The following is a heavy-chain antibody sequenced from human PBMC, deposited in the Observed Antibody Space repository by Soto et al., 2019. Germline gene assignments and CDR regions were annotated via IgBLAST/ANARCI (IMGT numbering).Heavy chain of an antibody. Sequence: QVQLVESGGGVVQPGRSLRLSCAASGFTFSSYGMHWVRQAPGKGLEWVAVIWYDGRNKYYADSVKGRFTISRDNSKNTVSLQMNSLRAGDTAVYYCARVSEGGSYYGGLDYWGQGTLVTVST. CDR1: GFTFSSYG. CDR3: ARVSEGGSYYGGLDY. D-gene: IGHD1-26*01. J-gene: IGHJ4*02. V-gene: IGHV3-33*01. CDR2: IWYDGRNK.